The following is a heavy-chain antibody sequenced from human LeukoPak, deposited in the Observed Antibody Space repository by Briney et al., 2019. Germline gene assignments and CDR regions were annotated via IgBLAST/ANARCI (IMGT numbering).Heavy chain of an antibody. V-gene: IGHV1-18*01. CDR2: ISSYNGNT. Sequence: ASVKVSCKASGYTFTSYDISWMRQAPGQGLEWMGWISSYNGNTNYAQKFQGRVTMTTDTSTSTAYMELRSLRSDDTAVYYCARGVLGYCSTTSCYASYWGQGTLVTVSS. CDR1: GYTFTSYD. J-gene: IGHJ4*02. CDR3: ARGVLGYCSTTSCYASY. D-gene: IGHD2-2*01.